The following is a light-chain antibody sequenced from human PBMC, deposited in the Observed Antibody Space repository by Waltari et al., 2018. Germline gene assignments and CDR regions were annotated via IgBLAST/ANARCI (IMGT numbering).Light chain of an antibody. J-gene: IGKJ2*01. CDR2: DAS. V-gene: IGKV3-20*01. Sequence: VLTQSPVILSLSPGESATLSCRASQRLSKNYLSWYRQQPGRAPTLLIYDASSRATGIPDMFISGGSWTDVILTIIRLVPDDFSVDYCQQYDSSFMYTFGQGTKLEIK. CDR3: QQYDSSFMYT. CDR1: QRLSKNY.